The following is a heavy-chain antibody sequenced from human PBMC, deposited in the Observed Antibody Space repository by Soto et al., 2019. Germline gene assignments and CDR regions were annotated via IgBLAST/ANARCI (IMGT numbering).Heavy chain of an antibody. J-gene: IGHJ6*02. CDR1: GGSISSSNW. D-gene: IGHD6-13*01. CDR2: IYHSGST. CDR3: ARAAAAGTDPYYYYGMDV. V-gene: IGHV4-4*02. Sequence: SETRSLTCAVSGGSISSSNWWSWVRQPPGKGLEWIGEIYHSGSTNYNPSLKRRVTISVDKSKNQFSLKLSSVTAADTAVYYCARAAAAGTDPYYYYGMDVWGQGTTVT.